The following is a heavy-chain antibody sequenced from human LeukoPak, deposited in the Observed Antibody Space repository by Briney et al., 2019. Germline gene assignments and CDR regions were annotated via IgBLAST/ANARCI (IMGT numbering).Heavy chain of an antibody. CDR3: AREWGTYCGGDCHLDY. CDR2: VSSSSTI. D-gene: IGHD2-21*01. V-gene: IGHV3-48*01. J-gene: IGHJ4*02. CDR1: GFTFSSYS. Sequence: GGSLRLSCAASGFTFSSYSMNWVRQAPGKGLEWVSYVSSSSTIYYADSVKGRFTISRDNAKNSLYLQMNSLGAEDTAVYYCAREWGTYCGGDCHLDYWGQGTLVTVSS.